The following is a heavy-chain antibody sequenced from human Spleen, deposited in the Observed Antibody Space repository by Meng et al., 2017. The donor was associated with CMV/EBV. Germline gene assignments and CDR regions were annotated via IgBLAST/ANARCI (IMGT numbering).Heavy chain of an antibody. J-gene: IGHJ4*02. D-gene: IGHD5-12*01. CDR3: AIERGYSGYEGDY. Sequence: ASVKVSCKASGYTFTGYYMHWVRQAPGQGLEWMGWINPNSGGTNYAQKFQGRVTMTRDTSISTAYMELSRLRSDDTAVYYCAIERGYSGYEGDYWGQGTLVTVSS. CDR1: GYTFTGYY. V-gene: IGHV1-2*02. CDR2: INPNSGGT.